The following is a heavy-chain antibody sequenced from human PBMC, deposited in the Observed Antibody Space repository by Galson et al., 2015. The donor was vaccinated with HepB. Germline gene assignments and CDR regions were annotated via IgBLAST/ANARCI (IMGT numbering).Heavy chain of an antibody. J-gene: IGHJ4*02. CDR1: GFTFSSYW. CDR3: ARAKAAAGRLLDY. D-gene: IGHD6-13*01. V-gene: IGHV3-7*01. Sequence: SLRLSCAASGFTFSSYWMSWVRQAPGKGLEWVANIKQDGSEKYYVDSVKGRFTISRDNAKNSLYLQMNNLRAEDTAVFYCARAKAAAGRLLDYWGQGTLVTVSS. CDR2: IKQDGSEK.